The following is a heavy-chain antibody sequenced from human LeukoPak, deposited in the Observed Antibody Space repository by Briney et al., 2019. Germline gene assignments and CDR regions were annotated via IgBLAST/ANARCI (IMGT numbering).Heavy chain of an antibody. J-gene: IGHJ4*02. V-gene: IGHV1-58*01. CDR2: IVVGSGNT. CDR1: GFTFTSSA. D-gene: IGHD5-24*01. CDR3: AADLPRDGYNWGYFDY. Sequence: SVKVSCKASGFTFTSSAVQWVRQARGQRLEWIGWIVVGSGNTNYAQKFQERVTITTDMSTSTAYMELSSLRSEDTAVYYCAADLPRDGYNWGYFDYWGQGTLVTVSS.